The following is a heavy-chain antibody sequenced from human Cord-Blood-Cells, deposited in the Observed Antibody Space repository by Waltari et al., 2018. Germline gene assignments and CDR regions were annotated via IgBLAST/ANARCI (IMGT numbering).Heavy chain of an antibody. CDR3: ARDHRNMDV. V-gene: IGHV3-21*01. Sequence: EVQLVESGGGLVKPGGSLRLSCAASGFTFSSYSMTWVRQAPGKGLDWVASISSSRNYICYADSVKGRFTISRDNAKNSLYLQMNSLRAEDTAVYYCARDHRNMDVWGKGTTVTVSS. J-gene: IGHJ6*04. CDR2: ISSSRNYI. CDR1: GFTFSSYS.